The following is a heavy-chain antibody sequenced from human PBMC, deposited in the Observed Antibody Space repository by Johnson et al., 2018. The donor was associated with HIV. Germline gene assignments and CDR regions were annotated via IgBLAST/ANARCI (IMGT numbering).Heavy chain of an antibody. J-gene: IGHJ3*02. Sequence: QVQLVESGGGVVQPGRSLSLSCAASGFTFSSYAMYWVRQAPGKGLEWVAVISYDGSNKYYADSVKGRFTISRDNSKNTLYLQMNSLRAEDTAVYYCASLGLDLLVKAPLSVVFDAFDIWGQGTMVTVSS. CDR1: GFTFSSYA. CDR3: ASLGLDLLVKAPLSVVFDAFDI. D-gene: IGHD3-16*01. CDR2: ISYDGSNK. V-gene: IGHV3-30-3*01.